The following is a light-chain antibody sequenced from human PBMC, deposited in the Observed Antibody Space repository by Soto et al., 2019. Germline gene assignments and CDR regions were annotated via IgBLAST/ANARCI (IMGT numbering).Light chain of an antibody. J-gene: IGKJ5*01. CDR1: QSVSSH. CDR3: QQRSNWPPSIT. CDR2: GTS. V-gene: IGKV3-11*01. Sequence: EIVLTQSPATLSLSPGERATLSCRASQSVSSHLAWFQQRPGQAPRLLIYGTSSRATGIPDRFSGSGSGTDFTLTISSLEPEDFVVYYCQQRSNWPPSITVGQGTRLEIK.